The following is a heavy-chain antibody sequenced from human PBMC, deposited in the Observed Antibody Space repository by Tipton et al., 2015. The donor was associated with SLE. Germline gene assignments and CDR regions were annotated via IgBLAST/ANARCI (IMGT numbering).Heavy chain of an antibody. J-gene: IGHJ4*02. D-gene: IGHD6-19*01. V-gene: IGHV3-30*02. Sequence: SLRLSCAASGFTFSSYGMHWVRQAPGKGLEWVAFIRYDGSNKYYADSVKGRFTISRDNAKNSLYLQMNSLRAEDTAVYYCAKVDSSGVPFWFDYWGQGTLVTVSS. CDR2: IRYDGSNK. CDR1: GFTFSSYG. CDR3: AKVDSSGVPFWFDY.